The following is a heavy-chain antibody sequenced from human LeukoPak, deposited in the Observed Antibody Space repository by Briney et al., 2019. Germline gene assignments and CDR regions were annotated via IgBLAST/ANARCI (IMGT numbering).Heavy chain of an antibody. D-gene: IGHD2-21*01. V-gene: IGHV3-23*01. J-gene: IGHJ4*02. CDR1: AFTFSFYA. CDR2: ITDSGGST. Sequence: PGGSLRLSCAGSAFTFSFYAMSWVRQAPGKGLEWVSAITDSGGSTYHADSVKGRFTISRDNSKNTLYLQMNSLRAEDTAVYFCAKGSASARPYYFDYWGQGTLVTVSS. CDR3: AKGSASARPYYFDY.